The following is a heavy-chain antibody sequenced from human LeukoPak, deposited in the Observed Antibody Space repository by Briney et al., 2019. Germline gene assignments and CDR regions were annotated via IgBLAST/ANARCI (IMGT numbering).Heavy chain of an antibody. CDR1: GFTFSSYG. D-gene: IGHD3-10*01. CDR2: ISYDGSNK. J-gene: IGHJ4*02. V-gene: IGHV3-30*18. Sequence: PGGSLRLSCAASGFTFSSYGMHWVRQAPGKGLEWVAVISYDGSNKYYADSVKGRFTISRDNSKNTLYLQMNSLRAEDTAVYYCAKAILWFGECPDYWGQGTLVTVSS. CDR3: AKAILWFGECPDY.